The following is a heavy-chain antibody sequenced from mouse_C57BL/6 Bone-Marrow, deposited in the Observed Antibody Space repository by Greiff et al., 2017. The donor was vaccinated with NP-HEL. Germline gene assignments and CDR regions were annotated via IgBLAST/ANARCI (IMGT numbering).Heavy chain of an antibody. CDR2: IYPRSGNT. CDR3: ARKAGFEDY. CDR1: GYTFTSYG. V-gene: IGHV1-81*01. J-gene: IGHJ2*01. D-gene: IGHD1-2*01. Sequence: LVESGAELARPGASVKLSCKASGYTFTSYGISWVKQRTGQGLEWIGEIYPRSGNTYYNEKFKGKATLTADKSSSTAYMELRSLTSEDSAVYFCARKAGFEDYWGKGTTLTVSS.